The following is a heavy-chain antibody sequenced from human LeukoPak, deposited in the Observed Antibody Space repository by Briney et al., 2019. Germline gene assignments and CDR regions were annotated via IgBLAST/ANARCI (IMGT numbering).Heavy chain of an antibody. D-gene: IGHD2-15*01. V-gene: IGHV1-24*01. CDR3: TTEVRYSSGDRWYLAFDF. J-gene: IGHJ4*02. Sequence: ASVKVSCKVSGYTLTDLSIHWLRQAPGKGLEWMGGFDAEHGETIYAQKFQGRVTMTDDTSTDTAYMELSSLRSEDTAVDYCTTEVRYSSGDRWYLAFDFWGQGTLVIVSS. CDR1: GYTLTDLS. CDR2: FDAEHGET.